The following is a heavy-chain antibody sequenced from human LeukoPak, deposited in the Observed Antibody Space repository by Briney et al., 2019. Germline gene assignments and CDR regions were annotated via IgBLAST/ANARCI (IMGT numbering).Heavy chain of an antibody. J-gene: IGHJ6*03. V-gene: IGHV3-7*01. CDR2: IKQDGSEK. Sequence: GGSLRLSCAASGFTFSSYWMSCVRQARGKGLEWVANIKQDGSEKYYVDSVKGGFTISRDNAKNSLYLQMNSLRAEDTAVYYCARDRGFGELFHYYYYMDVWGKGTTVTIS. CDR1: GFTFSSYW. D-gene: IGHD3-10*01. CDR3: ARDRGFGELFHYYYYMDV.